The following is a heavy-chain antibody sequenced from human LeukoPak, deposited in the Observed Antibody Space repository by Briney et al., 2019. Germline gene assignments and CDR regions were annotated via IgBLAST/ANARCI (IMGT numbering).Heavy chain of an antibody. CDR1: GFTFSYFW. CDR2: TNTDGSYS. D-gene: IGHD1-26*01. J-gene: IGHJ2*01. V-gene: IGHV3-74*01. CDR3: AKDRTVGASYWYFDL. Sequence: HSGESLRLSCAASGFTFSYFWMHWFRQTPGKGLVWVSCTNTDGSYSSYADSVKGRFTISRDSSKNTLFLHMNTLRAEDTAIYYCAKDRTVGASYWYFDLWGRGTLVTVSS.